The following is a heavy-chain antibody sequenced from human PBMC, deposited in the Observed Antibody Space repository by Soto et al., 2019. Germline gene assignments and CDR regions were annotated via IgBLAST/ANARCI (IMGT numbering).Heavy chain of an antibody. Sequence: VQLVESGGRLVQPGGSLRLSCAASGFSLSSYEMNWVRQAPGKGLEWVSYISSSGSSIYYADSVKGRFTISRDNAKNSLYLQMTSLRAEDTAAYYCARDYSNYGMDVWGQGTTVTVFS. D-gene: IGHD4-4*01. CDR2: ISSSGSSI. CDR1: GFSLSSYE. V-gene: IGHV3-48*03. CDR3: ARDYSNYGMDV. J-gene: IGHJ6*02.